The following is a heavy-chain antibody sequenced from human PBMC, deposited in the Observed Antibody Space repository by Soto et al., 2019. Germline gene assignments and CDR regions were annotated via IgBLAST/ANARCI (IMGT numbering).Heavy chain of an antibody. CDR1: GGSISSYY. V-gene: IGHV4-59*08. J-gene: IGHJ4*02. CDR2: IYYSGST. D-gene: IGHD3-10*01. Sequence: SETLSLTCTVSGGSISSYYWSWIRQPPGKGLEWIGYIYYSGSTNYNPSLKSRVTISVDTSKNQFSLKLSSVTAADTAVYYCARLSPNPGPQIDYWGQGTLVTVSP. CDR3: ARLSPNPGPQIDY.